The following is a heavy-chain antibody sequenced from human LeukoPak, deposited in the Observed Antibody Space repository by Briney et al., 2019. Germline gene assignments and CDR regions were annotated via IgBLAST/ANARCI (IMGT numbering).Heavy chain of an antibody. CDR1: GYTFTSYL. Sequence: GASVKVSCKTSGYTFTSYLLHWVRLAPGQSLEWMGWINACNGNTKYSQRFQDRITISRDTSATTAYMELSSLTSEDTAIYYCARTFYSASGSYPHWGQGTLVTVSS. J-gene: IGHJ4*02. D-gene: IGHD3-10*01. CDR2: INACNGNT. V-gene: IGHV1-3*01. CDR3: ARTFYSASGSYPH.